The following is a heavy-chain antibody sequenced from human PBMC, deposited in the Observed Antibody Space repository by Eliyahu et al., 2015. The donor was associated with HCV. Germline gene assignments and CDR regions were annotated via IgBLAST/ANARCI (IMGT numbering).Heavy chain of an antibody. CDR1: GYTFTSYY. D-gene: IGHD3-10*01. CDR3: ARNMVRGVIKDGADY. CDR2: INPSGGST. J-gene: IGHJ4*02. Sequence: KPGASVKVSCKASGYTFTSYYMHWVRQAPGQGLEWMGIINPSGGSTSYAQKFQGRVTMTRDTSTSTVYMELSSLRSEDTAVYYCARNMVRGVIKDGADYWGQGTLVTVSS. V-gene: IGHV1-46*01.